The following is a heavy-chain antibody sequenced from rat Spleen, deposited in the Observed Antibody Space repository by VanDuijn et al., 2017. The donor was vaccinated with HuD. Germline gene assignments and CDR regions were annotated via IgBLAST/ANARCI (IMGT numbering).Heavy chain of an antibody. CDR1: GFTFSSYG. D-gene: IGHD1-2*01. V-gene: IGHV5S13*01. J-gene: IGHJ4*01. CDR3: GKDMNYYSTYPFYVMGA. Sequence: EVELVGSGGGLVQPGRSMKLSCAASGFTFSSYGMAWVRQAPTKGLEWVASISTSGGNTYFRDSVKGRFTISRDNAENTAYLQMNSLRSEDTATYYCGKDMNYYSTYPFYVMGAWGQGASVTVSS. CDR2: ISTSGGNT.